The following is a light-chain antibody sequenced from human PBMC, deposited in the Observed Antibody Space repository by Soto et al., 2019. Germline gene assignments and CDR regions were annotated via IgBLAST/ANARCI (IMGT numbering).Light chain of an antibody. J-gene: IGKJ2*01. V-gene: IGKV3-20*01. CDR3: QQYGSSPPMYT. CDR2: GAS. CDR1: QSVSSSY. Sequence: EIVMTQSPATLSVSPGERATLSCRASQSVSSSYLAWYQQRPGQAPXLLXYGASNRATGIPDRFSGSGSGTNFTLTISRLEPEDFAVYYCQQYGSSPPMYTFGQGTKVDIK.